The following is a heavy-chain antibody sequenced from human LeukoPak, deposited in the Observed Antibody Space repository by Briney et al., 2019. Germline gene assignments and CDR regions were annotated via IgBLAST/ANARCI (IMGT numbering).Heavy chain of an antibody. V-gene: IGHV4-59*01. CDR1: GGSISSYY. J-gene: IGHJ2*01. CDR2: IYYSGST. Sequence: SETLSLTCTVSGGSISSYYWSWIRQPPGKGLEWIGYIYYSGSTNYNPSLESRVTISVDTSKNQFSLKLSSVTAADTAVYYCASGVYGDWGWYFDLWGRGTLVTVSS. CDR3: ASGVYGDWGWYFDL. D-gene: IGHD4-17*01.